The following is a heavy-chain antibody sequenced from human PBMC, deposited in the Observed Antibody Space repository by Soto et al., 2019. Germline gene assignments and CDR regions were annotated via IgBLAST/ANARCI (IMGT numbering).Heavy chain of an antibody. CDR1: GFTFSSYT. CDR3: AKGYCSGGSCGPIYFDY. V-gene: IGHV3-23*01. CDR2: ISGSGGST. Sequence: LRLSCAASGFTFSSYTMSWVRQAPGKGLEWVSAISGSGGSTYYADSVKGRFTISRDNSKNTLYLQMNSLRAEDTAVYYCAKGYCSGGSCGPIYFDYWGQGTLVTVSS. J-gene: IGHJ4*02. D-gene: IGHD2-15*01.